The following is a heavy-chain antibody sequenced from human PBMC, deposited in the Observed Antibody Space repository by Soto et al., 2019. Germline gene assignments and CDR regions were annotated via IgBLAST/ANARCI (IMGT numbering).Heavy chain of an antibody. CDR3: AREDRDRETGLVPAAIDGMDV. CDR1: GGTFSRYS. J-gene: IGHJ6*02. D-gene: IGHD2-2*01. CDR2: IMPVFGIA. V-gene: IGHV1-69*08. Sequence: QVQLVQSGAEVKKPGSSVKVSCKASGGTFSRYSFTWVRQSPGHVLEWMGRIMPVFGIASYAQKFQGRVTITADKSTSTAYMELSSLRSEDTAVYYCAREDRDRETGLVPAAIDGMDVWGQWTTVTVSS.